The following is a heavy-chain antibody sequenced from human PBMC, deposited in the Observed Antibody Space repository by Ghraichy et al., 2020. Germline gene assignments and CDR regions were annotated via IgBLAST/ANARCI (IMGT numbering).Heavy chain of an antibody. CDR1: GFTFSSCG. J-gene: IGHJ4*02. Sequence: GGSLRLSCAASGFTFSSCGMHWVRQAPGKGLEWVAVIWYDGSNVYYADSVKGRFTISRDNSKNTLYLQMNSLRAEDTAGYYCARAITGYSSFWSGIDYWGQGTLVTVSS. CDR2: IWYDGSNV. CDR3: ARAITGYSSFWSGIDY. V-gene: IGHV3-33*01. D-gene: IGHD6-13*01.